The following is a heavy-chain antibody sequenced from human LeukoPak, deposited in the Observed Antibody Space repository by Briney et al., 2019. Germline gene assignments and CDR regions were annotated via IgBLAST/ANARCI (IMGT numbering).Heavy chain of an antibody. Sequence: ASVKVSCKVSGYTLTELSMHWVRQAPGKGLEWMGGFYPEDGETIYAQKFQGRVTMTEDTSTDTAYMELSSLRSEDTAVYYCATDYGSGSYFVYWGQGTLVTVSS. CDR1: GYTLTELS. CDR2: FYPEDGET. CDR3: ATDYGSGSYFVY. V-gene: IGHV1-24*01. D-gene: IGHD3-10*01. J-gene: IGHJ4*02.